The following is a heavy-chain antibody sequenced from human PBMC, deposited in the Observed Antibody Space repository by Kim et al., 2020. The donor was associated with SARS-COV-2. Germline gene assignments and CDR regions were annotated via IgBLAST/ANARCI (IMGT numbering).Heavy chain of an antibody. V-gene: IGHV4-31*02. Sequence: GSPSNNPSPQSRVTIAVDTSKNPYSLKLSSVTAADTAVYYCARESTSAFDIWGQGTMVTVSS. D-gene: IGHD3-16*01. CDR2: GSP. CDR3: ARESTSAFDI. J-gene: IGHJ3*02.